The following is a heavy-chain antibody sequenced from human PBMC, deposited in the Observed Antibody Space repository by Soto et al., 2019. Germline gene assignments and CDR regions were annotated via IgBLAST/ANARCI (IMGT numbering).Heavy chain of an antibody. D-gene: IGHD6-13*01. Sequence: QVQLVQSGAEVKKPGSSVKVSCKASGGTFSSYTISWVRQAPGQGLEWMGRIIPILGIANYAQKFQGRVTITADKSTSTAYMELSSLRSEDTAVYYCARGMTLGTLSHYYYYYGMDVWGRGTTVTVSS. V-gene: IGHV1-69*02. J-gene: IGHJ6*02. CDR3: ARGMTLGTLSHYYYYYGMDV. CDR2: IIPILGIA. CDR1: GGTFSSYT.